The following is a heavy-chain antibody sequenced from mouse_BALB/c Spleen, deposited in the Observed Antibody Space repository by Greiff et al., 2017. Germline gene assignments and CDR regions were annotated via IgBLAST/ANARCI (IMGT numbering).Heavy chain of an antibody. CDR3: ARTLPSSGFDY. J-gene: IGHJ2*01. V-gene: IGHV14-3*02. Sequence: VQLQQSGAELVKPGASVSLSCTASGFNIKDTYMHWVKQRPEQGLEWIGRMDPANGNTKYAPKFQGKATITADTSSNTAYLQLSSLTSEDTADYYCARTLPSSGFDYWGQGTTLTVSS. D-gene: IGHD6-1*01. CDR1: GFNIKDTY. CDR2: MDPANGNT.